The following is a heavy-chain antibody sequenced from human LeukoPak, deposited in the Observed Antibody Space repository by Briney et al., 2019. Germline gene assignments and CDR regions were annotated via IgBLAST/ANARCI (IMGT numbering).Heavy chain of an antibody. CDR3: AREVLAPGKTHDY. Sequence: GGSLRLSCAASGFTFSGYSMSWVRQAPGKGLVWVSRINDAGSATFYADSVKGRFTISRDNAKNTLFLQINSLRAEDTAVYYCAREVLAPGKTHDYWGQGTLVTVSS. CDR1: GFTFSGYS. J-gene: IGHJ4*02. V-gene: IGHV3-74*01. CDR2: INDAGSAT.